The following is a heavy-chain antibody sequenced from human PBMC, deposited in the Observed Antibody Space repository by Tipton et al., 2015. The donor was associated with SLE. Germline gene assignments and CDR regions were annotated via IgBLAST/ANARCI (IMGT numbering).Heavy chain of an antibody. CDR3: AKGGKIGNYYFDY. CDR2: ISGSGDRA. J-gene: IGHJ4*02. CDR1: GFSFSTYA. D-gene: IGHD1-7*01. V-gene: IGHV3-23*01. Sequence: SLRLSCEASGFSFSTYAMSWVRQAPGKGLEWLSVISGSGDRAYYSDSVKGRFTISRDNSNNTLYLQMNSLRVEDTAVYHCAKGGKIGNYYFDYWGQGTLVTVSS.